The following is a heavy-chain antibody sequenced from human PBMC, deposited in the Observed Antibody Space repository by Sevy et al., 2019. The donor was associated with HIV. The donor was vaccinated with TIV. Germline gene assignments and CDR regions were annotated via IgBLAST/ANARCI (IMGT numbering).Heavy chain of an antibody. CDR3: ARESSSTWQAGYYGLAV. Sequence: GGSLRLSCAASGFTVSSDYMTWVRQAPGKGLEWVSIIFSGGTTYYADSVKGRFTISRENSKNKIYLQMNSLRAEDTAAYYCARESSSTWQAGYYGLAVWGQGTTVTVSS. V-gene: IGHV3-66*01. D-gene: IGHD6-13*01. CDR1: GFTVSSDY. J-gene: IGHJ6*02. CDR2: IFSGGTT.